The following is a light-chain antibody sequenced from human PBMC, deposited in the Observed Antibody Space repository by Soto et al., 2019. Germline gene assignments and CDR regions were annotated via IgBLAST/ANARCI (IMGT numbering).Light chain of an antibody. V-gene: IGKV3-15*01. CDR2: GAS. J-gene: IGKJ5*01. CDR3: QQYDNSPIT. Sequence: DIVMTQSPATLSVAPGERVTFSYRASQGVSRKLAWYQHKPGQAPRLLISGASTGATGIPARFSGSGSGTEFTLTISRLEPEDFAVYYCQQYDNSPITFGQGTRLEIK. CDR1: QGVSRK.